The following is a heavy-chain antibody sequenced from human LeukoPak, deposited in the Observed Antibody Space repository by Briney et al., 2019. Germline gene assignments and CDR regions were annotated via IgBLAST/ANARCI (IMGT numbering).Heavy chain of an antibody. CDR3: ARVIMRWEQAFDY. J-gene: IGHJ4*02. Sequence: ASVKVSCKASGYTFTSYAMHWVRQAPGQRLEWMGWINAGNGNTKYSQKFQGRVTITRDTSASTAYMELSGLRSEDTAVYYCARVIMRWEQAFDYWGQGTLVTVSS. CDR2: INAGNGNT. CDR1: GYTFTSYA. V-gene: IGHV1-3*01. D-gene: IGHD1-26*01.